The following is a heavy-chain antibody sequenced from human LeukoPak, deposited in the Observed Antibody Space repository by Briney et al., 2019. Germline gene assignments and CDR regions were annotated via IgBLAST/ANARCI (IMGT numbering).Heavy chain of an antibody. D-gene: IGHD5-18*01. CDR3: ARDRYSYGSGYYFDY. Sequence: KPSETLSLTCTVSGYSISSGYYWGWIRQPPGKGLEWIGSIYHRGSTYYNPSLKSRVTISVDTSKNQFSLKLSSVTAADTAVYYCARDRYSYGSGYYFDYWGQGTLVTVSS. CDR2: IYHRGST. J-gene: IGHJ4*02. CDR1: GYSISSGYY. V-gene: IGHV4-38-2*02.